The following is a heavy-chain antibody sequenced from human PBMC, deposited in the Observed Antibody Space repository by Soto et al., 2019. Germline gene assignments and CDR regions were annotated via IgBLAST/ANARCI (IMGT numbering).Heavy chain of an antibody. J-gene: IGHJ6*02. CDR2: IRSKAYGGTT. CDR1: GLTFGDYA. Sequence: GGSLRLSCTASGLTFGDYAMIWFRQAPGKGLEWVGFIRSKAYGGTTEYAASVKGRFTISRDDSKSIAYLQMNSLKTEDTAVYYCTSGSYSYYYYYYGMDVWGQGTTVTVSS. V-gene: IGHV3-49*03. D-gene: IGHD1-26*01. CDR3: TSGSYSYYYYYYGMDV.